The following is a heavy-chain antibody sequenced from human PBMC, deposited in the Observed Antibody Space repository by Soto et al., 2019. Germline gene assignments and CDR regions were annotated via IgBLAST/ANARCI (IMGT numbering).Heavy chain of an antibody. D-gene: IGHD6-19*01. J-gene: IGHJ5*02. Sequence: SGRVSCGASGFTFTSSAMQWVRQARGQRLEWIGWSVVGSGNTNYAQKCQERVTITRDMSTSTAYMELSRLRSEDTALHYCAAAPRAGIAVAGRTTGPWGQGTLVTVSS. CDR2: SVVGSGNT. CDR1: GFTFTSSA. CDR3: AAAPRAGIAVAGRTTGP. V-gene: IGHV1-58*02.